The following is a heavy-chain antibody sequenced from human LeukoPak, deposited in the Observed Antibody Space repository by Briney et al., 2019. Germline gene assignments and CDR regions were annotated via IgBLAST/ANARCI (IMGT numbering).Heavy chain of an antibody. V-gene: IGHV3-21*01. D-gene: IGHD2-2*01. CDR2: ISSSSSYI. Sequence: GGSLRLSCAASGFTFSSYSMNWVRQAPGKGLEWVSSISSSSSYIYYADSVKGRFTISRDNAKNSLYLQMNSLRAEDTAVYHCARSQRGPAAAFDYWGQGTLVTVSS. CDR3: ARSQRGPAAAFDY. J-gene: IGHJ4*02. CDR1: GFTFSSYS.